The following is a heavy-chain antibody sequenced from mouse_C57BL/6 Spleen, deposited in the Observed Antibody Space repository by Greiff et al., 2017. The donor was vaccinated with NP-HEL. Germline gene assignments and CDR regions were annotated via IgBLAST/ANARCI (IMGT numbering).Heavy chain of an antibody. Sequence: LQQPGAELVKPGASVKLSCKASGYTFTSYWMHWVKQRPGQGLEWIGMIHPNSGSTNYNEKFKSKATLTVDKSSSTAYMQLSSLTSEDTAVYYCARLGLRILSWGQGTLGTVSA. CDR3: ARLGLRILS. J-gene: IGHJ3*01. V-gene: IGHV1-64*01. CDR1: GYTFTSYW. CDR2: IHPNSGST. D-gene: IGHD1-1*01.